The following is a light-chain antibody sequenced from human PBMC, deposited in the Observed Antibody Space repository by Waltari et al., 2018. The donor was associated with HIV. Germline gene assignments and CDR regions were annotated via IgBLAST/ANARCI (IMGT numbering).Light chain of an antibody. V-gene: IGLV3-19*01. CDR1: TLRTYS. Sequence: SSELTQDPAVSVALVQTVRITCHRNTLRTYSACWYQQKPVQAPVLVISPIHDRPSGVPDRFSGTSSGNTASLTITGAQADDEADYYCNSRDSAGHHAVFGGGTKLTVL. CDR2: PIH. CDR3: NSRDSAGHHAV. J-gene: IGLJ2*01.